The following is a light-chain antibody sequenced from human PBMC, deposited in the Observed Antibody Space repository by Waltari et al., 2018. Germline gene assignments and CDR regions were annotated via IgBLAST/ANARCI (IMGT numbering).Light chain of an antibody. V-gene: IGLV2-23*01. Sequence: QSALTQPAPVSGSPGPSITIPCTGTSSDVGSYNLVPWYQQHPGTAPKLMIYEGSKRPSWFSNRFSGSKSGNTASLTISGLQAEVEADYYCCSYAGSSTFVFGTGTKVTVL. CDR3: CSYAGSSTFV. CDR1: SSDVGSYNL. J-gene: IGLJ1*01. CDR2: EGS.